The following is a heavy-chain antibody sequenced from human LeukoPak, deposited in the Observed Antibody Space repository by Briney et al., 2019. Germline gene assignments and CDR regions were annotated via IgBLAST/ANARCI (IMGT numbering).Heavy chain of an antibody. V-gene: IGHV4-61*08. D-gene: IGHD3-10*01. CDR3: ARHSLIGAYYFDY. CDR2: IYYSGST. CDR1: GGSISSGGYY. Sequence: PSETLSLTCTVSGGSISSGGYYWSWIRQPPGKGLEWIGYIYYSGSTNYNPSLKSRVTISVDTSKNQLSLKLSSDTAVYYCARHSLIGAYYFDYWGQGTLVTVSS. J-gene: IGHJ4*02.